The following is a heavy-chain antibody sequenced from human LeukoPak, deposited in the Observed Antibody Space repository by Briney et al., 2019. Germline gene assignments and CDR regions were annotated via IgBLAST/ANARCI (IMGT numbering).Heavy chain of an antibody. V-gene: IGHV3-21*01. D-gene: IGHD3-3*01. Sequence: GGSLRLSCAASGFTFGSYGMSWVRQAPGKGLEWVSSINSNSSCIYYTDSLKGRFTISRDNAKNSLYLQMNSLRAEDTAVYYCARTGESDFWSAYHFYYYYYMDVWGKGTTVTVSS. CDR2: INSNSSCI. J-gene: IGHJ6*03. CDR1: GFTFGSYG. CDR3: ARTGESDFWSAYHFYYYYYMDV.